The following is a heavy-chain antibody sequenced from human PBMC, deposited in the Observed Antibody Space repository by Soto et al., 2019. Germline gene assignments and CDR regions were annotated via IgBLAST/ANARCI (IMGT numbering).Heavy chain of an antibody. CDR1: GFTFTNAW. V-gene: IGHV3-15*01. D-gene: IGHD4-17*01. CDR3: TTARGAYGAEYFQH. Sequence: GGSLRLSCAASGFTFTNAWMSWVRQAPGKGLEWVGRIKSKTDGGTTDYAAPVKGRFTISRDDSKNTLYLQMNSLKTEDTAVYYCTTARGAYGAEYFQHWGQGTLVTVSS. J-gene: IGHJ1*01. CDR2: IKSKTDGGTT.